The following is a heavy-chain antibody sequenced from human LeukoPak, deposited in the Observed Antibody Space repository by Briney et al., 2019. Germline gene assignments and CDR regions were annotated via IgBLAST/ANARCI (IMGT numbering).Heavy chain of an antibody. V-gene: IGHV4-61*01. J-gene: IGHJ3*02. Sequence: SETLSLTCTVSGGSVSSGSYYWSWIRQPPGKGREWIAYIYYSGSTNYNPSLKSRVTISVDTSKNQFSLKLSSVTAADTAVYYCARASSIVVVVAATPNDAFDIWGQGTMVTVSS. CDR2: IYYSGST. CDR3: ARASSIVVVVAATPNDAFDI. D-gene: IGHD2-15*01. CDR1: GGSVSSGSYY.